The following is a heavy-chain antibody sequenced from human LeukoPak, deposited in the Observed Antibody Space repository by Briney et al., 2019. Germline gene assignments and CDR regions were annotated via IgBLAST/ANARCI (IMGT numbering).Heavy chain of an antibody. CDR1: GFTFSSYA. V-gene: IGHV3-30-3*01. J-gene: IGHJ5*02. CDR3: ARGPLASSGWLPFGWFDP. D-gene: IGHD6-19*01. CDR2: ISYDGSNK. Sequence: PGRSLRLSCAASGFTFSSYAMHWVRQAPGKGLEWVAVISYDGSNKYYADSVKGRFTISRDNSKNTLYLQMNSLRAEDTAVYYCARGPLASSGWLPFGWFDPWGQGTLVTVSS.